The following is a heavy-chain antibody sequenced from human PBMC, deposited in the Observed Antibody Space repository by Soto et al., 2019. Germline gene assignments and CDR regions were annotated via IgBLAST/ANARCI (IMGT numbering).Heavy chain of an antibody. CDR1: GFTFSRYS. CDR3: AREPHSGYDPYYSDY. V-gene: IGHV3-21*01. CDR2: ISSSSTYT. D-gene: IGHD5-12*01. Sequence: GGSLRLSCAASGFTFSRYSMNWVRQAPGKGLEWVSSISSSSTYTYYEDSVKGRFTISRDNAMNSLYLQMNSLRAEDTAVYYCAREPHSGYDPYYSDYWGQGTLVTVSS. J-gene: IGHJ4*02.